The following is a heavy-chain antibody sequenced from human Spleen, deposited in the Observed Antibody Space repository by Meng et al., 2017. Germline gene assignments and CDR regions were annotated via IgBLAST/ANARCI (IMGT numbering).Heavy chain of an antibody. CDR2: INPNSGGT. J-gene: IGHJ6*02. Sequence: ASLKVSCKASRYTFIGYYMHWLRQAPGQGLEWMGRINPNSGGTNYAQKFQGRVTMTRNKSITTAYMELSRLRSDDTAVSYCASDLAVAGTHYYYGMDVWGQGTTVTVSS. V-gene: IGHV1-2*06. CDR1: RYTFIGYY. CDR3: ASDLAVAGTHYYYGMDV. D-gene: IGHD6-19*01.